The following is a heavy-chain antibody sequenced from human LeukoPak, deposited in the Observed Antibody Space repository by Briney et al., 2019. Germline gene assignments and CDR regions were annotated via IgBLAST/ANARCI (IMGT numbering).Heavy chain of an antibody. CDR2: IIPIFSTA. D-gene: IGHD5-24*01. J-gene: IGHJ4*02. V-gene: IGHV1-69*13. CDR1: GGTFSSYA. Sequence: ASVKVSCEASGGTFSSYAISWVRQAPGQGIEGMGGIIPIFSTANYAQKFQRRVTITADESTSTAYMELSSLRSEDTAVYYCARGLHTYDYWGQGTLVTVSS. CDR3: ARGLHTYDY.